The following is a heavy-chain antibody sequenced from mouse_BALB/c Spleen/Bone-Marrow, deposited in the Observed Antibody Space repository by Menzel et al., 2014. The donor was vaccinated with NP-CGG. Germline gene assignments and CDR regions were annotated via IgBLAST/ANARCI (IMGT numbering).Heavy chain of an antibody. D-gene: IGHD2-1*01. Sequence: VQLQQSGPNLVKPGAPVKFSSKASGKTFPANWLNGLNKGLDGASDGIERFNPSVSETHYNQKFKDKATLTVDKSSSTAYIQLSSLTSEDSAVYYCARDHFYSGNYEFVYWGQGTLVTVSA. J-gene: IGHJ3*01. CDR3: ARDHFYSGNYEFVY. CDR1: GKTFPAN. CDR2: FNPSVSET. V-gene: IGHV1-61*01.